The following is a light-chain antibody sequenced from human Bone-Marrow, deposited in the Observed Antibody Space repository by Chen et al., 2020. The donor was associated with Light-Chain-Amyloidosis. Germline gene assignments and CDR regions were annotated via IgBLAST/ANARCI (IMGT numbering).Light chain of an antibody. Sequence: SYVLTQPSSVSVAPGQTATIACGGNNIGSTSVHWYQQTPGQAPLLVVYDDSDRPSGIPERLSGANSGNTATMTSSGVEAGDEADYYCQVWARSSDRPVFGGGTKLTVL. V-gene: IGLV3-21*02. CDR3: QVWARSSDRPV. CDR1: NIGSTS. J-gene: IGLJ3*02. CDR2: DDS.